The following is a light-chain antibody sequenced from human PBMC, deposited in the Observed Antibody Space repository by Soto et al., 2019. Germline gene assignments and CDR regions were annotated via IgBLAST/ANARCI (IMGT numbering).Light chain of an antibody. Sequence: QSALTQPASVSGSPGQSITISCTGTSSDVVGYNYVSWYQQHPGKAPKVMIYEVSNRPSGVSNRFSGSKSGNTASLTISGLQAEYEADYYCSSYTRSSTRVFGGGTKLTVL. CDR2: EVS. CDR3: SSYTRSSTRV. CDR1: SSDVVGYNY. J-gene: IGLJ3*02. V-gene: IGLV2-14*01.